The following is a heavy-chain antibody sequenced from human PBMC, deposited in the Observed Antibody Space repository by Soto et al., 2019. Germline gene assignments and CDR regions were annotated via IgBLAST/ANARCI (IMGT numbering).Heavy chain of an antibody. CDR2: MNPGSGKT. V-gene: IGHV1-8*02. J-gene: IGHJ5*02. CDR3: ARMASSGTLNWFDP. CDR1: GYTFINYD. Sequence: ASVEVSCKXSGYTFINYDISWVRQATGQGLEWMGWMNPGSGKTGYANKFQGRVTMTRDASTSTAHLELSSLTSEDTAVYYCARMASSGTLNWFDPWGQGTLVTVSS.